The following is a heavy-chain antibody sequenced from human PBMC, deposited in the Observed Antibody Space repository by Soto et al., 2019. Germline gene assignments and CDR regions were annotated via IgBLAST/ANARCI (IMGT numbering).Heavy chain of an antibody. CDR1: GYTFIRYG. CDR3: ARGGYYDNSWGKLNHYGLDV. V-gene: IGHV1-18*01. Sequence: ASVKVSCTASGYTFIRYGMTWVRQAPGERLEWLGWISPYNDYTIYAQKVQGRVTMTTDTSTRTVYMDLRGLRSDDTAVYYCARGGYYDNSWGKLNHYGLDVWGQGTSVTVSS. CDR2: ISPYNDYT. D-gene: IGHD3-16*01. J-gene: IGHJ6*02.